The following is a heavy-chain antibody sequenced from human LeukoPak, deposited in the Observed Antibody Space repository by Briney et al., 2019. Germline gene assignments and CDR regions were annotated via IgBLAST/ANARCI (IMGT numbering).Heavy chain of an antibody. Sequence: PGGSLRPSCAASGFTFNTYTMNWVRQAPGKGLEWVSSISTSSSYIYYADSVKGRFTISRDNAKNSLYLQMNSLRAEDTAVYYCARDVGYYYGSSDFLDAFDIWGQGTMVTVSS. CDR3: ARDVGYYYGSSDFLDAFDI. CDR1: GFTFNTYT. D-gene: IGHD3-22*01. V-gene: IGHV3-21*01. CDR2: ISTSSSYI. J-gene: IGHJ3*02.